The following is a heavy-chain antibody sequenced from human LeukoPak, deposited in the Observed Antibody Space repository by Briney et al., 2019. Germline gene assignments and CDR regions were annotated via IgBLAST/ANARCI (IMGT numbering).Heavy chain of an antibody. J-gene: IGHJ5*02. V-gene: IGHV3-23*01. CDR1: GFTFSGHS. CDR2: ITSGGTV. Sequence: GGSLRLSCAATGFTFSGHSMGWVRQAPGRGLEWVSHITSGGTVYYADSVKGRFTISRDNSKNTLYLQMNSLRAEDTAVYYCAKEGSTSRRPNWFDPWGQGTLVTVSA. CDR3: AKEGSTSRRPNWFDP. D-gene: IGHD2-2*01.